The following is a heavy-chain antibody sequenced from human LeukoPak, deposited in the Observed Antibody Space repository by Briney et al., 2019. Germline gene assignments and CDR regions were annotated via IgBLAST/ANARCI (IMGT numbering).Heavy chain of an antibody. V-gene: IGHV3-21*01. J-gene: IGHJ4*02. CDR3: ARDHGGNPDY. Sequence: GGSLRLSCAASGFTFSNYSMNWVRQAPGKGLEWVSSISSSSSYIYYADSVKGRFTISRDNAKNSLYLQMNSLRAEDTAVYYCARDHGGNPDYWGQGTLVTVSS. CDR1: GFTFSNYS. CDR2: ISSSSSYI. D-gene: IGHD4-23*01.